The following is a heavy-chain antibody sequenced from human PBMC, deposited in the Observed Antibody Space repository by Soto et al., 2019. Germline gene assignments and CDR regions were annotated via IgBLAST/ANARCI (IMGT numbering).Heavy chain of an antibody. D-gene: IGHD4-17*01. V-gene: IGHV1-46*03. CDR2: INPSGGST. J-gene: IGHJ4*02. CDR1: GYTFTSYY. Sequence: GASVKVSCKASGYTFTSYYMHSVRQAPGQGLEWMGIINPSGGSTSYAQKFQGRVTMTRDTSTSTVYMELSSLRSEDTAVYYCARDPMTTVSPGSYFDYWGQGTLVTVSS. CDR3: ARDPMTTVSPGSYFDY.